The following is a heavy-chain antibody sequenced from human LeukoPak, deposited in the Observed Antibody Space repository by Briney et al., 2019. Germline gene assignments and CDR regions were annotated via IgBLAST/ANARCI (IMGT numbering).Heavy chain of an antibody. V-gene: IGHV3-33*01. Sequence: GASLRLSCAASGFTFSSYGMHWVRQAPGKGLEWVAGIWYDGSNKYYADSVKGRFTISRDNSKNTLYLQMNSLRAEDMAVYYCARDRGYSGYDSPDYWGQGSLVTISS. CDR3: ARDRGYSGYDSPDY. CDR1: GFTFSSYG. J-gene: IGHJ4*02. D-gene: IGHD5-12*01. CDR2: IWYDGSNK.